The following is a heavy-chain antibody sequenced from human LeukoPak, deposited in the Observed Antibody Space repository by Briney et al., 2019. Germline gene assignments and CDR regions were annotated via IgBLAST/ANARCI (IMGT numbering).Heavy chain of an antibody. V-gene: IGHV4-59*07. CDR2: SHYNGSP. CDR1: GGSLSNYY. D-gene: IGHD1-26*01. Sequence: PSDTLSLTCSVSGGSLSNYYWSWLRQPPGKALGWIGYSHYNGSPNYNPSLKSQVTISLDTSKNHFSLKLRSVTAADTAVYYCARGLYSGSYYDYWGQGTLVTVSS. CDR3: ARGLYSGSYYDY. J-gene: IGHJ4*02.